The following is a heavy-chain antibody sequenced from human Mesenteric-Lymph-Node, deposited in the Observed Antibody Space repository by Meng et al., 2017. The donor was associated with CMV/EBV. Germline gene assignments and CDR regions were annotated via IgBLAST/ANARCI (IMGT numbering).Heavy chain of an antibody. V-gene: IGHV3-30*02. J-gene: IGHJ6*02. CDR2: IRYDGSNK. CDR1: GFTFSSYG. D-gene: IGHD3-16*01. Sequence: GESLKISCAASGFTFSSYGMHWVRQAPGKGLEWVAFIRYDGSNKYYTDSVKGRFTISRDNSKNTLYLQMNSLRAEDTAVYYCARDYAGMDVWGQGTTVTVSS. CDR3: ARDYAGMDV.